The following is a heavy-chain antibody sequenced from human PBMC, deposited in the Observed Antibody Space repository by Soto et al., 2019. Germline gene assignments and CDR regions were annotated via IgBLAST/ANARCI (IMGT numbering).Heavy chain of an antibody. CDR1: GYTFTSTG. D-gene: IGHD3-10*01. V-gene: IGHV1-18*01. J-gene: IGHJ4*02. CDR2: ISGFNGKT. CDR3: ARDLDGSGSYYTDY. Sequence: ASVNVSCKDSGYTFTSTGISWVRQAPGQGPEWMGWISGFNGKTNYAQKFQGRITMTADTSTTTAYMEVRSLTSDDTAVYYCARDLDGSGSYYTDYWGQGTLVTVSS.